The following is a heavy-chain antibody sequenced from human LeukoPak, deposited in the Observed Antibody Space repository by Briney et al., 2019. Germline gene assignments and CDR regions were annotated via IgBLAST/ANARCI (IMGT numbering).Heavy chain of an antibody. V-gene: IGHV3-13*01. CDR1: GFTFSGYD. Sequence: HPGGSLRLSCAASGFTFSGYDMHRVRQIKGKGLEWVSTIGTVGDTYYPGSVKGRFTVSRENAKNSLYLQMNSLRAEDTAVYYCARGAVPAAISGWFDPWGQGTLVTVSS. D-gene: IGHD2-2*02. CDR2: IGTVGDT. J-gene: IGHJ5*02. CDR3: ARGAVPAAISGWFDP.